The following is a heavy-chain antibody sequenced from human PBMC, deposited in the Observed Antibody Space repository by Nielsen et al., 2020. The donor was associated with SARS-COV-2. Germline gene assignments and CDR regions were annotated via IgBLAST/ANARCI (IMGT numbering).Heavy chain of an antibody. J-gene: IGHJ4*02. D-gene: IGHD6-13*01. V-gene: IGHV3-23*01. Sequence: GGSLRLSCAASAFTFSSYAMSWVRQAPGKGLEWVSGISASGGTTHYADSVKGRFTISRDNSKNTLSLQMNSLRADDTAVYFCAKVRVRAAGLFDYWGQGTLVTVSS. CDR2: ISASGGTT. CDR1: AFTFSSYA. CDR3: AKVRVRAAGLFDY.